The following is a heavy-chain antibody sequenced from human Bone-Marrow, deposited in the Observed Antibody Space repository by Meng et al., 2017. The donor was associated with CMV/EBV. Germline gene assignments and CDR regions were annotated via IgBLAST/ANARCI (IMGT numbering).Heavy chain of an antibody. V-gene: IGHV1-18*01. CDR2: ISGYSGDT. J-gene: IGHJ5*02. CDR1: GYRFNRYG. CDR3: ARGSDWFDP. Sequence: ASVKVSCKASGYRFNRYGIAWVRQAPGQGLEWMGWISGYSGDTNYAQKFQGRVTMTTDTSTSSAYLDLRGLTSDDTAIYYCARGSDWFDPWGQGTLVTGSS.